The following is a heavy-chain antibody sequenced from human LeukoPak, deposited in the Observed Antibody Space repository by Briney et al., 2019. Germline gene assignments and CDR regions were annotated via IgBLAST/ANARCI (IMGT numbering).Heavy chain of an antibody. J-gene: IGHJ3*02. CDR2: ISSSGSYI. V-gene: IGHV3-21*01. D-gene: IGHD2-15*01. CDR1: RFTFSSYS. Sequence: GGSLRLSCAASRFTFSSYSMNWVRQAPGKGLEWVSSISSSGSYIYYADSVKGRFSISRDSAKNSLYLQMNNLRVEDTAVYYCARDGGEYCSGGSCTAFDIWGQGTMVTVSS. CDR3: ARDGGEYCSGGSCTAFDI.